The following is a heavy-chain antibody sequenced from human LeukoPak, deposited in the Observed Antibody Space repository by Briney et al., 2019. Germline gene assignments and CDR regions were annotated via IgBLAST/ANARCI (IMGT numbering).Heavy chain of an antibody. V-gene: IGHV1-69*04. CDR1: GGTFSSYA. J-gene: IGHJ4*02. CDR3: AREGRYYYDSSGLGASPFDY. D-gene: IGHD3-22*01. CDR2: IIPILGIA. Sequence: SVKVSCKASGGTFSSYAISWVRQAPGQGLEWMGRIIPILGIANYAQKFQGRVTITADKSTSTAYMELSSLRSEDTAVYYCAREGRYYYDSSGLGASPFDYWGQGTLVTVSS.